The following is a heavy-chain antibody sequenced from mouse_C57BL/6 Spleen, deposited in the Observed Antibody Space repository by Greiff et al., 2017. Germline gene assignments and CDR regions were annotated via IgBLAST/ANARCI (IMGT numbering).Heavy chain of an antibody. J-gene: IGHJ2*01. CDR3: ARWVYGSSRDN. D-gene: IGHD1-1*01. CDR1: GYTFTSSW. CDR2: IDPSDSYT. Sequence: VQLQQPGAELVMPGASVKLSCKASGYTFTSSWMHWVKQRPGKGLEWIGEIDPSDSYTNYNQKFKGKSTLTVDKSSSTAYMQLSSLTSEDSAVYYWARWVYGSSRDNGGQDTKPTV. V-gene: IGHV1-69*01.